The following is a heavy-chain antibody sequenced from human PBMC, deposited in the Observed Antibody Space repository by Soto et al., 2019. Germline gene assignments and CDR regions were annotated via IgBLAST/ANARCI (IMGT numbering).Heavy chain of an antibody. J-gene: IGHJ6*02. D-gene: IGHD2-15*01. CDR2: ISYDGSTK. V-gene: IGHV3-30-3*01. Sequence: QVQLVESGGGVVQPGRSLRLSCAASGFTFSSYAMHWVRQAPGKGLEWVAVISYDGSTKYYADSVKGRFTISRDNSKNTLYLQMNSLRAEDTAVYYCARGGWFREPLYGMDVWGQGTTVTVSS. CDR1: GFTFSSYA. CDR3: ARGGWFREPLYGMDV.